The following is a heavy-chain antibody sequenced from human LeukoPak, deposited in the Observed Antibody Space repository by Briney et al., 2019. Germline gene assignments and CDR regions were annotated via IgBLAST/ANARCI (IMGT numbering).Heavy chain of an antibody. D-gene: IGHD3-16*02. CDR2: ISGGST. J-gene: IGHJ4*02. CDR3: AKVTDRIPSLFDY. CDR1: GFTVSSNE. V-gene: IGHV3-38-3*01. Sequence: GGSLRLSCAASGFTVSSNEMSWVRQAPGKGLKWVSSISGGSTYYADSRKGRFTISRDNSKNTLYLQMNSLRAEDTAVYYCAKVTDRIPSLFDYWGQGTLVTVSS.